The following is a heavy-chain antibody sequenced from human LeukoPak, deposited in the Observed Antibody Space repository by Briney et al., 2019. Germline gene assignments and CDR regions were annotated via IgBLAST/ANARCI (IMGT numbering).Heavy chain of an antibody. V-gene: IGHV3-21*01. D-gene: IGHD3-10*01. CDR2: ISSSGTYI. CDR1: GFTFSSYN. Sequence: SGGSLRLSCAASGFTFSSYNMNWVRQAPGRGLEWVSSISSSGTYIYYADSVKGRFTISRDNAKNSLYLQMNSLRADDTAVYYCARGADYGSGSYYRDYWGQGTLVTVSS. J-gene: IGHJ4*02. CDR3: ARGADYGSGSYYRDY.